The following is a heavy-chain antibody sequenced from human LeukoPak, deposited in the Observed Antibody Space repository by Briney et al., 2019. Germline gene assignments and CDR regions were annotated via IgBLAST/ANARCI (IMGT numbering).Heavy chain of an antibody. CDR2: IYYNGNT. V-gene: IGHV4-59*01. Sequence: SETLSLTCTVSGTSISSYYWSWIRPPPGKGLEWSGYIYYNGNTNYNPSLKSRVTISVDTSKKQFSLKLSSVTAADTAVYYCARSSGFYDGDAFDIWGQGTLVTVSS. CDR1: GTSISSYY. CDR3: ARSSGFYDGDAFDI. D-gene: IGHD3-22*01. J-gene: IGHJ3*02.